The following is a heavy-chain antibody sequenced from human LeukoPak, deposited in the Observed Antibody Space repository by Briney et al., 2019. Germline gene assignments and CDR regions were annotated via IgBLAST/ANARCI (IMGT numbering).Heavy chain of an antibody. CDR3: AQGGSSSWYDNLDY. CDR1: GFTFSSYA. J-gene: IGHJ4*02. CDR2: ISGSGGSGGST. V-gene: IGHV3-23*01. D-gene: IGHD6-13*01. Sequence: GGSLRLSCAASGFTFSSYAMSWVRQAPGKGLEWVSGISGSGGSGGSTYYADSVKGRFTISRDNSKNTLYLQMNSLRAEDTTVYYCAQGGSSSWYDNLDYWGQGTLVTVSS.